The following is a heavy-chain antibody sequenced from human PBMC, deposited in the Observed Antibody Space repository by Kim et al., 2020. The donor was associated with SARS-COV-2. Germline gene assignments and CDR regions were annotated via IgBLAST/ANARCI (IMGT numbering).Heavy chain of an antibody. CDR1: GGSFSGYY. J-gene: IGHJ4*02. CDR2: INHSGST. Sequence: SETLSLTCAVYGGSFSGYYWSWIRQPPGKGLEWIGEINHSGSTNYNPSLKRRVTTSVDTSKNQFSLKLSSVTAADTAVYYCAIIAVAGTSFDYWGQGTLV. CDR3: AIIAVAGTSFDY. D-gene: IGHD6-19*01. V-gene: IGHV4-34*01.